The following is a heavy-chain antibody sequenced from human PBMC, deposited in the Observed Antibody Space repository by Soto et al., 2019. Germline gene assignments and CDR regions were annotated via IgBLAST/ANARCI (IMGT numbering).Heavy chain of an antibody. CDR3: AREIAVAGYYYYGMDV. V-gene: IGHV3-33*01. CDR1: GFTFSSYG. J-gene: IGHJ6*02. CDR2: IWYDGSNK. D-gene: IGHD6-19*01. Sequence: GGSLRLSCAASGFTFSSYGMHWVRQAPGKGLEWVAVIWYDGSNKYYADSVKGRFTISRDNSKNTLYLQMSSLRAEDTAVYYCAREIAVAGYYYYGMDVWGQGTTVTVSS.